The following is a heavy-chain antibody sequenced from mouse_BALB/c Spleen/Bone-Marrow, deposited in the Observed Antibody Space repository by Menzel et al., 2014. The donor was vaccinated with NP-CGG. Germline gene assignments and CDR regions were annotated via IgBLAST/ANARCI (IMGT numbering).Heavy chain of an antibody. Sequence: EVQLQQSGGGLVQPGGSLKLSCAASGFDFXRYWMSWVRQAPGKGLEWIGEINPESSTINYTPSLKDKFIISRDNAKNTLYPQMSKVRSEDTALYYCARLGYYGYFVDWGQGTTLTVSS. CDR2: INPESSTI. CDR1: GFDFXRYW. CDR3: ARLGYYGYFVD. J-gene: IGHJ2*01. D-gene: IGHD2-3*01. V-gene: IGHV4-1*02.